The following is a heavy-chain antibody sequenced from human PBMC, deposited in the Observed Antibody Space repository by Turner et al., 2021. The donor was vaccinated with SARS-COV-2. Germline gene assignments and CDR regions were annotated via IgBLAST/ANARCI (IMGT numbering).Heavy chain of an antibody. V-gene: IGHV4-59*08. Sequence: QVQLQESGPGLVKPSETVSLTCTVSGGSMRSNYWTWVRQPPGKGLEWIGHIYYSGGTNYNPSLKSRVTISVDTSKNQFSLKLSSVTAADTAVYYCAPSPITMVRGVITFGWFDPWGQGTLVTVSS. J-gene: IGHJ5*02. D-gene: IGHD3-10*01. CDR1: GGSMRSNY. CDR3: APSPITMVRGVITFGWFDP. CDR2: IYYSGGT.